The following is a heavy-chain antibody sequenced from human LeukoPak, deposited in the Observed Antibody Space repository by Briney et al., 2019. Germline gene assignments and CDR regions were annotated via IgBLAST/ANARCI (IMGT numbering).Heavy chain of an antibody. Sequence: GGSLRLSCAASGFTFSSYGMHWVRQAPGKGLEWVAVIWYDGSNKYYADSVKGRFTISRDNAKNSLYLRMNSLRAGDTAVYYCARGPSGGYETADYWGQGTLVTVSS. CDR3: ARGPSGGYETADY. J-gene: IGHJ4*02. CDR2: IWYDGSNK. CDR1: GFTFSSYG. D-gene: IGHD5-12*01. V-gene: IGHV3-33*01.